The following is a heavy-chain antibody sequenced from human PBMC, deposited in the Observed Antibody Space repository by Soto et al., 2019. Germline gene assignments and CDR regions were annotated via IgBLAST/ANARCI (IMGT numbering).Heavy chain of an antibody. CDR1: GGSFRDYS. CDR3: ATYRKFFQI. CDR2: INHRGTT. Sequence: PSETLSLTCAVHGGSFRDYSWNWIRQSPGKGLQWIGEINHRGTTNYNPSLRSRVIMSVDTSKNEFSLKLRSVTAADTAVYYCATYRKFFQICGQGTKVTVS. V-gene: IGHV4-34*01. J-gene: IGHJ3*02.